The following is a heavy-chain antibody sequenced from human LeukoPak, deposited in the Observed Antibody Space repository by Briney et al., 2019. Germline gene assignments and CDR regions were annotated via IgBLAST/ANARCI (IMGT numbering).Heavy chain of an antibody. J-gene: IGHJ4*02. D-gene: IGHD6-19*01. CDR2: TYYRSKWYN. V-gene: IGHV6-1*01. Sequence: SQTLSLTCGISGDSVSTNGVAWNWIRQSPSRGLEWLGRTYYRSKWYNDYAVSVKSRITINPDTSRNQFSLQLNSVTPEDTAVYYCAREPAVAGTGGWGQGTLVTVSS. CDR3: AREPAVAGTGG. CDR1: GDSVSTNGVA.